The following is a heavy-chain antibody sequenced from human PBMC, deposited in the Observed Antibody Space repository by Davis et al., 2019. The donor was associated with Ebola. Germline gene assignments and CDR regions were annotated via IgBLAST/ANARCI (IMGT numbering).Heavy chain of an antibody. CDR1: GFTLSTYW. CDR2: INSDGSST. CDR3: ARERETSGYDYHYYGMDV. Sequence: HTGGSLRLSCAASGFTLSTYWMHWVRQAPGKGLVWASRINSDGSSTSYADSVKGRFTISRDNSKNTLYLQMNNLRAEDTAVYYCARERETSGYDYHYYGMDVWGQGTTVTVSS. D-gene: IGHD5-12*01. J-gene: IGHJ6*02. V-gene: IGHV3-74*01.